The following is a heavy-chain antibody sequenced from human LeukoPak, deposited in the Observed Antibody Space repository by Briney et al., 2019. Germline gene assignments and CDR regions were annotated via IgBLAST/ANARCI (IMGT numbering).Heavy chain of an antibody. J-gene: IGHJ4*02. CDR1: TDSRNTYY. CDR3: VRLRWELLAPYFDH. D-gene: IGHD2-15*01. Sequence: SETLSLTCSVSTDSRNTYYWSWIRQSPGKGLEWIGHIYHSGSTDYNPPLQSRVTISIDMSKKQFSLKLTSVAVADTAMYYCVRLRWELLAPYFDHWGQGSLVIVSS. V-gene: IGHV4-59*01. CDR2: IYHSGST.